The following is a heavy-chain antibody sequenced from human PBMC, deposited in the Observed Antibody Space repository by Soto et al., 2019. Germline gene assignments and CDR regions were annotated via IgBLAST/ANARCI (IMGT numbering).Heavy chain of an antibody. CDR3: ARDYYGSGSYYHDY. V-gene: IGHV1-18*01. Sequence: QVQLVQSGAEVKKPGASVKVSCKASGYTFTSYGISWVRQAPGQGLEWMGWSSNYNGNTNYAQKLQGRVTMTTDTSTSTAYMELRSLRSDDTSVYYCARDYYGSGSYYHDYWGQGTLVTVSS. CDR1: GYTFTSYG. J-gene: IGHJ4*02. CDR2: SSNYNGNT. D-gene: IGHD3-10*01.